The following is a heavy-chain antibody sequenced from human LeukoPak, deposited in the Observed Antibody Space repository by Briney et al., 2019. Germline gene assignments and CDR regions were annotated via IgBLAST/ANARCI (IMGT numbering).Heavy chain of an antibody. J-gene: IGHJ4*02. Sequence: SETLSLTCSVSGGSISSGSYFWGWIRQPPGKGLEWIGYIYYSGSTNYNPSLKSRVTISVDTSKNQFSLKLSSVTAADTAVYYCARLKLGMLDYWGQRTLVTVSS. V-gene: IGHV4-61*01. CDR3: ARLKLGMLDY. CDR2: IYYSGST. CDR1: GGSISSGSYF. D-gene: IGHD6-6*01.